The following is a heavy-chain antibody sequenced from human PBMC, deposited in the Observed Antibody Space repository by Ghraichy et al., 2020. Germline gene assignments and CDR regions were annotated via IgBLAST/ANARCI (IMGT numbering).Heavy chain of an antibody. Sequence: SETLSLTCAVSGDVIGPVGYSWSLIRQSPGKSLEWVGYTYHDGTTHLNPSLKNRVTILVDKSKNQFSLNLSSLTAADTAVYYCARGAHDYAFDFWGQGAPVTVTS. CDR3: ARGAHDYAFDF. CDR2: TYHDGTT. J-gene: IGHJ4*02. V-gene: IGHV4-30-2*06. CDR1: GDVIGPVGYS. D-gene: IGHD4-17*01.